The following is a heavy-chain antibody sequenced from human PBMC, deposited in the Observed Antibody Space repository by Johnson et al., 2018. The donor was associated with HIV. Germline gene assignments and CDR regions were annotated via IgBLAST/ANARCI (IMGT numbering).Heavy chain of an antibody. D-gene: IGHD3-22*01. CDR3: ARGPRHTYHYDSSGYSGAFDI. CDR2: IRYDGSNK. V-gene: IGHV3-30*02. Sequence: QVQLVESGGGVVQPGGSLRLSCAASGFTFSSYGMHWVRQAPGKGLEWVAFIRYDGSNKYYADYVKGRFTISRDNSKNTLYLQMNSLRAEDTAVYYCARGPRHTYHYDSSGYSGAFDIWGQGTMVTVSS. CDR1: GFTFSSYG. J-gene: IGHJ3*02.